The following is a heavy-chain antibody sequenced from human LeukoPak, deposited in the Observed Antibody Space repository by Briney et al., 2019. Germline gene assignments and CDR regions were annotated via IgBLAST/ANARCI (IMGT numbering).Heavy chain of an antibody. V-gene: IGHV3-21*01. CDR2: ISSSSSYI. Sequence: GGSLRLSCVASGFTFSSYSMNWVRQAPGKGLEWVSSISSSSSYIYYADSVKGRFTISRDNAKNSLYLQMNSLRAEDTAVYHCAREEDYGLFDYWGQGTLVTVSS. D-gene: IGHD4-17*01. CDR1: GFTFSSYS. J-gene: IGHJ4*02. CDR3: AREEDYGLFDY.